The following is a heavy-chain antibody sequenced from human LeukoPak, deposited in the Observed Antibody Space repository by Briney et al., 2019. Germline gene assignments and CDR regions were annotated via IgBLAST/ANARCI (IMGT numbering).Heavy chain of an antibody. J-gene: IGHJ4*02. D-gene: IGHD2-15*01. CDR1: GGSISSGSYY. CDR3: ARAGAHCSGGSCYSRVYDY. V-gene: IGHV4-61*02. Sequence: PSQTLSLTCTVSGGSISSGSYYWSWIRQPAGKGLEWIGRIYTSGSTNYNPSLKSRVTISVDTSKNQSSLKLSSVTAADTAVYYCARAGAHCSGGSCYSRVYDYWGQGTLVTVSS. CDR2: IYTSGST.